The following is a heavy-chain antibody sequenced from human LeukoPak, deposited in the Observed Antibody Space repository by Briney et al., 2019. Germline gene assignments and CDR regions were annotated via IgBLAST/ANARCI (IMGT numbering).Heavy chain of an antibody. CDR1: GFTFSSYG. Sequence: GGSLRLSCAASGFTFSSYGMHWVRQAPGKGLEWVAVISYDGSNKYYADSVKGRFTISRDNSKNTLYLQMNSLRAEDTAVYYCAKSIAVAGTGPADYWGQGTLVTVSS. V-gene: IGHV3-30*18. D-gene: IGHD6-19*01. J-gene: IGHJ4*02. CDR2: ISYDGSNK. CDR3: AKSIAVAGTGPADY.